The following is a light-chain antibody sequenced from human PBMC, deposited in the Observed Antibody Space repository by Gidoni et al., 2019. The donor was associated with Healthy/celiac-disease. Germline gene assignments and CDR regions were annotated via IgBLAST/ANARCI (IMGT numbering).Light chain of an antibody. J-gene: IGKJ4*01. CDR3: QQYDNLPLT. V-gene: IGKV1-33*01. Sequence: DIQMTQSPSSLSASVGDRFTFTCQASQDNSNYLNWLQQKPGKAPKLLIYDASHLETGFPSRISGRGSGTDFTFTISSLKPEAIATYYCQQYDNLPLTFGGGTQVEIK. CDR2: DAS. CDR1: QDNSNY.